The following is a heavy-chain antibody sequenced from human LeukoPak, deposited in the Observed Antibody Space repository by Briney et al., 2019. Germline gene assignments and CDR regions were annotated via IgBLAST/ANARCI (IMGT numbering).Heavy chain of an antibody. J-gene: IGHJ5*02. D-gene: IGHD6-19*01. CDR1: GGSISSYY. CDR2: IYYSGST. CDR3: ARSGTAVAVGSSPYYNWFDP. Sequence: SETLSLTCTVSGGSISSYYWSWIRQPPGKGLEWIGYIYYSGSTNYNPSLKSRVTISVDTSKNQFSLKLSSVTAADTAVYYCARSGTAVAVGSSPYYNWFDPWGQGTLVTVSS. V-gene: IGHV4-59*08.